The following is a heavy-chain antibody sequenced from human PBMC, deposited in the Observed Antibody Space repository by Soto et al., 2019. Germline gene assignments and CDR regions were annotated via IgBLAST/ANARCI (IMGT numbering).Heavy chain of an antibody. CDR1: GFTFSSYG. V-gene: IGHV3-30*18. D-gene: IGHD4-4*01. CDR2: ISYDGSNK. Sequence: QVQLAESGGGVVQPGRSLRLSCAASGFTFSSYGMHWVRQAPGKGLEWVTVISYDGSNKYYVDSVKGRFTISRDNSDNTLYLEMNSLRAEDTAVYYCAKDRHDYSNYFDHWGQGTLVTVSS. J-gene: IGHJ4*02. CDR3: AKDRHDYSNYFDH.